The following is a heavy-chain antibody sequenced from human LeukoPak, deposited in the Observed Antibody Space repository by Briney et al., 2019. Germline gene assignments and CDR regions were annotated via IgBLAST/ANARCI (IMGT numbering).Heavy chain of an antibody. CDR3: TTGDYYGSGSYAAPVDY. Sequence: GGSLRLSCAASGFTFSNAWMSWVRQSPGKGLEWVGRIKSKTDAGTTDYAAPVKGRFTISRDDSKNMLFLQMNSLKTEDTAVYYCTTGDYYGSGSYAAPVDYWGQGTLVTVSP. CDR1: GFTFSNAW. D-gene: IGHD3-10*01. CDR2: IKSKTDAGTT. J-gene: IGHJ4*02. V-gene: IGHV3-15*01.